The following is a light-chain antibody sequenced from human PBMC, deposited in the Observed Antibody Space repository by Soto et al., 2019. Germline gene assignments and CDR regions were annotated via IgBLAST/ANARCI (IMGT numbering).Light chain of an antibody. CDR3: CSYAGTYVV. V-gene: IGLV2-11*01. J-gene: IGLJ2*01. Sequence: QSALTQPRSVSGSPGQSVTISCTGTSSDVGGYNYVSWYQQHPGIAPKLMIYDVSKRPSGVPDRFSGSKSGNTASLTISGLQAEDEADYYCCSYAGTYVVFGGGTKVTVL. CDR2: DVS. CDR1: SSDVGGYNY.